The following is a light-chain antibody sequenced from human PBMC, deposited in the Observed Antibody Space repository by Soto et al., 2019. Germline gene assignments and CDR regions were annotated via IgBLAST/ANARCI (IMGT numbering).Light chain of an antibody. CDR1: SSDVGAYNY. CDR3: SSYSISTTVV. V-gene: IGLV2-14*01. J-gene: IGLJ2*01. CDR2: EVS. Sequence: QSVLTQPASVSGSPGQSITISCTGTSSDVGAYNYVSWYQQHPGKAPKLMIYEVSNRPSGVSNRFSGSKSGNTASLTISGLQADDESDYYCSSYSISTTVVFGGGTQLTVL.